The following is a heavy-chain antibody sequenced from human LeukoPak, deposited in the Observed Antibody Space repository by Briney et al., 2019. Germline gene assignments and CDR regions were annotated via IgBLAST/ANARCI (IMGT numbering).Heavy chain of an antibody. CDR1: GFTFSSYG. Sequence: GRSLRLSCAASGFTFSSYGMHWVRQAPGKGLEWVAVIWYDGSNKYYADSVKGRFTISRDNSKNTLYLQMNSLRAEDTAVYYCARLAHQTDFDYSNYVDLDYWGQGTLVTVSS. J-gene: IGHJ4*02. V-gene: IGHV3-33*01. CDR3: ARLAHQTDFDYSNYVDLDY. CDR2: IWYDGSNK. D-gene: IGHD4-11*01.